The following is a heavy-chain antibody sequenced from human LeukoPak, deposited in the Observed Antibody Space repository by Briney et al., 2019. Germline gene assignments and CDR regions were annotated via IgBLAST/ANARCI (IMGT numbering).Heavy chain of an antibody. CDR3: AKTRYNWKSPGAFDV. D-gene: IGHD1-1*01. CDR2: ISGSGGST. V-gene: IGHV3-23*01. CDR1: GYTFASFA. Sequence: GGSLRLSCAASGYTFASFAMSWVRQAPGKGLEWVSGISGSGGSTFYADSVAGRFAISSDKSKNTVYLQMMSLTAEDTAVYYCAKTRYNWKSPGAFDVWGQGTMVTVSS. J-gene: IGHJ3*01.